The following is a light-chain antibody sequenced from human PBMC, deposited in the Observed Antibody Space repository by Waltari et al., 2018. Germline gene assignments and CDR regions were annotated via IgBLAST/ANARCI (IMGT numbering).Light chain of an antibody. V-gene: IGKV1-39*01. CDR3: QQSYAIPLT. J-gene: IGKJ4*01. CDR1: QNINNY. Sequence: DIQMTQSPSSLSASVGDRVTITCRASQNINNYLNWYHQTPGKAPKLLIYATSNLQSGVPSRFSGSGSGTDFTLTISSLQPEDFATYYGQQSYAIPLTFGGGTKVEI. CDR2: ATS.